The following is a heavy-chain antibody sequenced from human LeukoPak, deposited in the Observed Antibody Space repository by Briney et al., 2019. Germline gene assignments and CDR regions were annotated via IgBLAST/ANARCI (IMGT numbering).Heavy chain of an antibody. CDR1: GFTFSYYS. Sequence: GGSLRLSCAASGFTFSYYSMNWVRQAPGKGLEWVSSISGSSSYIYYADSLKGRFTISRDNAKNSLYLHMNSLRAEDTAVYYCARSPGNSPYYFDYWCQGTLVTVSS. CDR3: ARSPGNSPYYFDY. J-gene: IGHJ4*02. CDR2: ISGSSSYI. V-gene: IGHV3-21*01. D-gene: IGHD4-23*01.